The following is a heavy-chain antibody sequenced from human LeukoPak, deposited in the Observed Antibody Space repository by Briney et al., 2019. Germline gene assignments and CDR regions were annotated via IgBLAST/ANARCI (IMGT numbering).Heavy chain of an antibody. Sequence: ASVKVSRKASGYIFTGYYMHWVRQAPGQGLEWMGWINPNSGGTNYAQKFQGRVTITRDTAITTAYMELSRLRSDDTAVYYCAREKSGYNPIDYWGQGTLVTVSS. CDR3: AREKSGYNPIDY. V-gene: IGHV1-2*02. CDR2: INPNSGGT. J-gene: IGHJ4*02. D-gene: IGHD5-12*01. CDR1: GYIFTGYY.